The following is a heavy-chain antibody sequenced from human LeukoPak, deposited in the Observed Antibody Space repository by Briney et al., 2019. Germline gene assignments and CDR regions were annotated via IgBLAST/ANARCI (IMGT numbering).Heavy chain of an antibody. CDR3: ERVFHDFGVANDAFDM. D-gene: IGHD3-3*01. CDR1: GGTFSSYA. J-gene: IGHJ3*02. Sequence: GSSVKVSCKASGGTFSSYAVSWVRQAPGQGREWMGGIIPIFNTANYAQKFQGRVTITADESTSTAYMELSSLRSEDTAAYYCERVFHDFGVANDAFDMWGQGTMVTVSS. CDR2: IIPIFNTA. V-gene: IGHV1-69*01.